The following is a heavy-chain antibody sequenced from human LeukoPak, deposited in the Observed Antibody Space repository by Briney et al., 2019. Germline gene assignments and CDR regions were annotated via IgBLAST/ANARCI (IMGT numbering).Heavy chain of an antibody. D-gene: IGHD3-22*01. CDR1: GFTFSTYS. Sequence: GGSLRLSCAASGFTFSTYSMNWVRQAPGKGLEWVSSISSSSIYIYYADSVKGRFTISRDNAKNSLYLQMNSLRAEDTAVYYCARDPAYSDSSGYYYDYWGQGTLVTVSS. V-gene: IGHV3-21*01. CDR2: ISSSSIYI. CDR3: ARDPAYSDSSGYYYDY. J-gene: IGHJ4*02.